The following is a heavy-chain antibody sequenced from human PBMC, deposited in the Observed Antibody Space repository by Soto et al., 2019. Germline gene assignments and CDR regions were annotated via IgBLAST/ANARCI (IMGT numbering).Heavy chain of an antibody. Sequence: TGGSLRLSCAASGFTFSSYAMTWVRQAPGKGLEWVSAISGSGGSTYYADSVKGRFTISRDNSKNTLYLQMNSLRAEDTAVYYCAKDQVRYGGPYYGMDVWGQGTTVTVSS. V-gene: IGHV3-23*01. D-gene: IGHD4-17*01. CDR2: ISGSGGST. J-gene: IGHJ6*02. CDR1: GFTFSSYA. CDR3: AKDQVRYGGPYYGMDV.